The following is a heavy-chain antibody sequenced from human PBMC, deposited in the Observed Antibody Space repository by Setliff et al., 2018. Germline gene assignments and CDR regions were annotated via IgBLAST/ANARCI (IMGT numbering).Heavy chain of an antibody. V-gene: IGHV4-59*01. CDR2: IYYRGGT. J-gene: IGHJ5*02. CDR3: AAVGTAAGGGWFDP. D-gene: IGHD2-15*01. CDR1: GGSIRDYY. Sequence: PSETLSLTCAVSGGSIRDYYWNWIRQSPGKGLEWIGYIYYRGGTNYNSSLKSRVTISIDMSTNQFSLKLTSATAADTAIYFCAAVGTAAGGGWFDPWGQGTLVTVSS.